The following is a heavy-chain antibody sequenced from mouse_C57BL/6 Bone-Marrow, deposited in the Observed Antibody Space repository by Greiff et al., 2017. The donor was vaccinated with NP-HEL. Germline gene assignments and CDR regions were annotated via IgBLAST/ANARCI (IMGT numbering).Heavy chain of an antibody. Sequence: QVHVKQSGAELVRPGTSVKVSCKASGYAFTNYLIEWVKQRPGQGLEWIGVINPGSGGTNYNEKFKGKATLTADKSSSTAYMQLSSLTSEDSAVYFCARGGGFTTVVAEYYYAMDYWGQGTSVTVSS. D-gene: IGHD1-1*01. V-gene: IGHV1-54*01. CDR1: GYAFTNYL. CDR3: ARGGGFTTVVAEYYYAMDY. J-gene: IGHJ4*01. CDR2: INPGSGGT.